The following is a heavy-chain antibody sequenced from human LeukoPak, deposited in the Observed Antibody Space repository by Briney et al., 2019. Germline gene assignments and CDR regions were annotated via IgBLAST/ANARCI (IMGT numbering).Heavy chain of an antibody. Sequence: PGGSLRLSCAASGFTFSSYGMHWVRQAPGKGLEWVAVISYHGSNENYADSVKGRFTISRDNSKNTLYLQMNSLRAEDTAVFYCAKDAPDWSTMIVVDGGGGAFDIWGQGTMVTVSS. D-gene: IGHD3-22*01. J-gene: IGHJ3*02. CDR2: ISYHGSNE. CDR1: GFTFSSYG. V-gene: IGHV3-30*18. CDR3: AKDAPDWSTMIVVDGGGGAFDI.